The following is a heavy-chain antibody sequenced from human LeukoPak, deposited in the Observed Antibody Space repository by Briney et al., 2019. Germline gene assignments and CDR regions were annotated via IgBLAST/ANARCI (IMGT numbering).Heavy chain of an antibody. CDR2: INWNGGST. Sequence: GGSLRLSCAASGFTFSNYWMHWVRQAPGKGLEWVSGINWNGGSTGYADSVKGRFTISRDNAKNSLYLQMNSLRAEDTAFYYCASGGIYYGAAFDFWGQGSLVTVSS. CDR3: ASGGIYYGAAFDF. J-gene: IGHJ4*02. D-gene: IGHD1-26*01. CDR1: GFTFSNYW. V-gene: IGHV3-20*04.